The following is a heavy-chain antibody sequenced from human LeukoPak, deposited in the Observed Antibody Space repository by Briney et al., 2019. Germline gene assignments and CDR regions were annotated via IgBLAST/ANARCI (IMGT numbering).Heavy chain of an antibody. CDR2: ISGPGGVT. Sequence: SGGSLRLPCAASGFTSSSFAISWVRQAPGKGLEWVSGISGPGGVTYYADSVKGRFTTSRDNSKNTLSLQMNSLRAEDTAVYYCAKALGRLAYDAFDIWGPGTMVTVSS. D-gene: IGHD1-26*01. CDR3: AKALGRLAYDAFDI. V-gene: IGHV3-23*01. CDR1: GFTSSSFA. J-gene: IGHJ3*02.